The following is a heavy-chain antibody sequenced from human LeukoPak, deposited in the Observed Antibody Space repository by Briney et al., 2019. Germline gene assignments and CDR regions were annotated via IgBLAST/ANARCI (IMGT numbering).Heavy chain of an antibody. Sequence: GESLKISCKGSGYNFTIYWIGWVRPMPGKGLEWMGIIYPGDSDTRYSPSFQGQVTISADKSISTAYLQWSSLKASDTAMYYCAIFDFLFGEIDNWFDPWGRGTQVTVSS. CDR3: AIFDFLFGEIDNWFDP. J-gene: IGHJ5*02. CDR2: IYPGDSDT. CDR1: GYNFTIYW. D-gene: IGHD3-16*01. V-gene: IGHV5-51*01.